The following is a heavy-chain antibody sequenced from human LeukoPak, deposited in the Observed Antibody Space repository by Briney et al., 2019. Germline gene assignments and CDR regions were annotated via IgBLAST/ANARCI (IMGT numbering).Heavy chain of an antibody. J-gene: IGHJ4*02. D-gene: IGHD6-19*01. V-gene: IGHV4-34*01. Sequence: SETLSLTCAVYGGSLSDYYWSWIRQPPGKGLEWIGEINHSGSTNYNPSLKSRVTISVDTSKNQFSLKLSSVTAADTAVYYCASKYSSGWYYFDYWGQGTLVTVSS. CDR1: GGSLSDYY. CDR2: INHSGST. CDR3: ASKYSSGWYYFDY.